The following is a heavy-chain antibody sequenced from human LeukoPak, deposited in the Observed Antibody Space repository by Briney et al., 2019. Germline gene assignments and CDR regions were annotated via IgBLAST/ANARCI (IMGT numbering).Heavy chain of an antibody. V-gene: IGHV4-31*03. J-gene: IGHJ6*02. Sequence: SETLSLTCTVSGGSISSGGYYWSWIRQHPGKGLEWIGYIYYSGSTYYNPSLKRRVTISVDTSKNQFSLKLSSVTAADTAVYYCARVVVVPAAIPLLSYYGMDVWGQGTTVTVSS. CDR1: GGSISSGGYY. CDR2: IYYSGST. D-gene: IGHD2-2*02. CDR3: ARVVVVPAAIPLLSYYGMDV.